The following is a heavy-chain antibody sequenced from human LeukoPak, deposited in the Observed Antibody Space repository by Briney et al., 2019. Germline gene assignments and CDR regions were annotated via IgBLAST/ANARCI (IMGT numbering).Heavy chain of an antibody. J-gene: IGHJ4*02. D-gene: IGHD3-3*01. V-gene: IGHV3-23*01. CDR1: GFTFSSYA. CDR2: ISGSGGST. Sequence: PGGSLRLSCAASGFTFSSYAMSWVRQAPGKGLEWVSAISGSGGSTYYADSVKGRFTISRDNSKNTLYLQMNSLRAEDTAVYYCAKDPRGPIDFWSGYYMEDLEDYWGQGTLVTVSS. CDR3: AKDPRGPIDFWSGYYMEDLEDY.